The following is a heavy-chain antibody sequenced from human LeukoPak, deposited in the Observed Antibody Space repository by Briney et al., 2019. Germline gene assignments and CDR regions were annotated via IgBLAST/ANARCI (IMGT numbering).Heavy chain of an antibody. V-gene: IGHV3-11*01. Sequence: GGSLRLSCAASGFTFSDYYMSWIRQAPGKGLEWTSYISSSGRAMDHADSVKGRFTISRDNAKNSLYLQMNSLRAEDTAVYYCARGNFVSSRYGMDVWGQGTTVTVS. J-gene: IGHJ6*02. D-gene: IGHD4-11*01. CDR2: ISSSGRAM. CDR1: GFTFSDYY. CDR3: ARGNFVSSRYGMDV.